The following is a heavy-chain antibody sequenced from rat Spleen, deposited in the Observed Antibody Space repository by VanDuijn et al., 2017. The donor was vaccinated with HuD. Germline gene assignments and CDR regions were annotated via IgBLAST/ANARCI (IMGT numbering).Heavy chain of an antibody. V-gene: IGHV2-63*01. J-gene: IGHJ3*01. CDR2: MKYHGDT. CDR3: TSPFRWFAY. CDR1: GFSLTSYD. Sequence: QVQLKESGPGLVQPSQTLSLTCTVSGFSLTSYDVHWVRQPPGKGLEWMGRMKYHGDTSYTSALKSRLSISRDTSKNQVFLKMNSLQTEDTAIYFCTSPFRWFAYWGQGTLVTVSS.